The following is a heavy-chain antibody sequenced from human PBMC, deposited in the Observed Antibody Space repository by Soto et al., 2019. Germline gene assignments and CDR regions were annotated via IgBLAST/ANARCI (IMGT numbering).Heavy chain of an antibody. V-gene: IGHV3-7*01. CDR3: GSGRGWLPDY. J-gene: IGHJ4*02. CDR1: GITFSDYW. CDR2: INQDESRI. D-gene: IGHD2-15*01. Sequence: EVQLVESGGDLVQPGGSLRLSCAASGITFSDYWMNWVRQAPGKGLEWVAIINQDESRILYVDSVKGRFTISRDNAKNSLYLQMNSLRDEDAAVYYCGSGRGWLPDYWGQGTLVTVSS.